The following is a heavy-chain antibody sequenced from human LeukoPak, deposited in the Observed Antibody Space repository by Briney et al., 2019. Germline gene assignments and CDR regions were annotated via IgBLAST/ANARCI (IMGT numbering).Heavy chain of an antibody. V-gene: IGHV3-74*01. D-gene: IGHD3-16*01. J-gene: IGHJ4*02. CDR1: GFTFTTYW. CDR3: ARTSPTSYFDF. Sequence: GGSLRLSCAASGFTFTTYWMHWVRHGPGKGLVWVYRINCDEIRSNYADSVKCRFTISRHNAMNTLYLQMNSLRAEDTALYYCARTSPTSYFDFWGQGTLVTVSS. CDR2: INCDEIRS.